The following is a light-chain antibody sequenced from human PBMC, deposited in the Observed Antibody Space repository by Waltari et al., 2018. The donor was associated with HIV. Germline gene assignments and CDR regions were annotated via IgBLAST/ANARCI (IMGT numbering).Light chain of an antibody. CDR3: QQSGTSIT. CDR2: DAS. J-gene: IGKJ4*01. V-gene: IGKV3-11*01. CDR1: QSISGY. Sequence: EIVLTQSPATLSLSPGERATLSCRASQSISGYLAWYQQKPGQAPRLLIYDASNRATGIPARFSGSGSGTDFTLTISSLEPEDFAVYYGQQSGTSITFGGGTKVEIK.